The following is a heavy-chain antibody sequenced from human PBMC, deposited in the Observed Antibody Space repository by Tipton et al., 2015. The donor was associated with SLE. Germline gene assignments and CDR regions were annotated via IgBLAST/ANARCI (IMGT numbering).Heavy chain of an antibody. Sequence: TLSLTCTVSGGSISSYYWSWIRQHPGKGLEWIGDIYYSGSTYYNPSLKSRVTISVDTSKNQFSLKLSSVTAADTAVYYCARESSGGKGAFDIWGQGTMVTVSS. CDR1: GGSISSYY. J-gene: IGHJ3*02. D-gene: IGHD3-22*01. CDR3: ARESSGGKGAFDI. V-gene: IGHV4-31*03. CDR2: IYYSGST.